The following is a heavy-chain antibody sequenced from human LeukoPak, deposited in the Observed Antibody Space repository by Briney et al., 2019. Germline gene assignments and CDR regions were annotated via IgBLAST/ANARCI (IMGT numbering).Heavy chain of an antibody. CDR3: ARDYSRLLDV. J-gene: IGHJ6*02. CDR2: ISSDSDYI. Sequence: GGSLRLSCAASGVTFSSYSMNWVRQAPGKGLEWVSSISSDSDYIYYADSVRGRFTISRDNAENSLYLQMNSLRAEDMAVYYCARDYSRLLDVWGQGTTVTVSS. CDR1: GVTFSSYS. V-gene: IGHV3-21*01. D-gene: IGHD4-11*01.